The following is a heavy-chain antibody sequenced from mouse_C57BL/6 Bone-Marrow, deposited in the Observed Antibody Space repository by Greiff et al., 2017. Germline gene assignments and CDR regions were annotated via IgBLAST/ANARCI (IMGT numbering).Heavy chain of an antibody. Sequence: EVNLVESGGGLVQPGGSLKLSCAASGFTFSDYGMAWVRQAPRKGPEWVAFISNLAYSIYYADTVTGRFTISRENAKNTLYLEMSSLRSEDTAMYYCARLGLRSDYYAMDYWGQGTSVTVSS. CDR3: ARLGLRSDYYAMDY. V-gene: IGHV5-15*01. CDR2: ISNLAYSI. CDR1: GFTFSDYG. D-gene: IGHD1-1*01. J-gene: IGHJ4*01.